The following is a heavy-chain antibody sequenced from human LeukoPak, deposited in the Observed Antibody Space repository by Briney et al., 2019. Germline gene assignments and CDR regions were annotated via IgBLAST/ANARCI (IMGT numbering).Heavy chain of an antibody. J-gene: IGHJ4*02. D-gene: IGHD3-3*01. CDR2: INPNSGGT. Sequence: GASVKVSCKASGYTFTGYYMHWVRQAPGQGLEWMGWINPNSGGTNYAQKFQGRVTMTRDTSISTAYMELSRLRSEDTAVYYCARGQNPVYDFWSGYYHFDYWGQGTLVTVSS. V-gene: IGHV1-2*02. CDR1: GYTFTGYY. CDR3: ARGQNPVYDFWSGYYHFDY.